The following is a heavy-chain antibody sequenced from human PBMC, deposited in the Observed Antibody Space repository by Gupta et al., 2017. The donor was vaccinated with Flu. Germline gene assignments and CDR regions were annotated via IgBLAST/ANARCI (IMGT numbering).Heavy chain of an antibody. V-gene: IGHV4-39*01. D-gene: IGHD5-24*01. J-gene: IGHJ4*02. CDR2: ITHSGET. CDR1: DGPITNTLYQ. Sequence: QLQLQESGPGVAKPSETLSLTCSVPDGPITNTLYQWSCILPTPGQGLGWIVSITHSGETFYNPSLKGRSTMSLDTSKNQFSLNGNSMSVADTAVYCCAGRRDVYNLGVDYWCQGSLVTVS. CDR3: AGRRDVYNLGVDY.